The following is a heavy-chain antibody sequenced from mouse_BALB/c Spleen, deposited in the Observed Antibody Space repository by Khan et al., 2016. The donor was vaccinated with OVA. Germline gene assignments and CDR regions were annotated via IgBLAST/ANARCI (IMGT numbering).Heavy chain of an antibody. Sequence: EVQLVESGPGLVKPSQSLSLTCTVTGYSITSDYAWNWIRQFPGNKLEWMGYISYSGRTSYNPSLKSRISIPRDTSKNQFFLQLNSVTTEDTATYYCARSVTITTVVATDFDYWGQGTTLTVSS. V-gene: IGHV3-2*02. J-gene: IGHJ2*01. D-gene: IGHD1-1*01. CDR3: ARSVTITTVVATDFDY. CDR2: ISYSGRT. CDR1: GYSITSDYA.